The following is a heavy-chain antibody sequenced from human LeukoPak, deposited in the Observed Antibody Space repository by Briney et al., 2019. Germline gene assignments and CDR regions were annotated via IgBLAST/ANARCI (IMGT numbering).Heavy chain of an antibody. J-gene: IGHJ5*02. V-gene: IGHV4-39*02. CDR3: ARDKAHSYGRYFYP. Sequence: SETLSLTCTVSGGSISSSAYYWGWIRQPPGKGLEWIACVYHSGSTFYNPSLKSRVTISVDTSKNQFSLKLTSVTAADTAVYYCARDKAHSYGRYFYPWGQGALVTVSS. D-gene: IGHD5-18*01. CDR2: VYHSGST. CDR1: GGSISSSAYY.